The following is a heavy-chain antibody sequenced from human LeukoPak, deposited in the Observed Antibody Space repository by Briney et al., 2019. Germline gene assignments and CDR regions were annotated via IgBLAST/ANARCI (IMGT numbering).Heavy chain of an antibody. J-gene: IGHJ4*02. Sequence: GGSLRLSCAASGFTFSSYAMHWVRQAPGKGLEWVAVISYDGSNKYYADSVKGRFTISRDNSKNTLYLQMNSLRAEDTAVYYCARVRDTAMERLGIFDYWGQGTLVTVSS. V-gene: IGHV3-30-3*01. CDR1: GFTFSSYA. CDR3: ARVRDTAMERLGIFDY. CDR2: ISYDGSNK. D-gene: IGHD5-18*01.